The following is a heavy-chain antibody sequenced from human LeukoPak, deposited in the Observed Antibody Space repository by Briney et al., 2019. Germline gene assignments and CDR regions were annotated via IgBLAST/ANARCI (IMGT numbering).Heavy chain of an antibody. J-gene: IGHJ4*02. CDR3: ARVLYYYDSSGPSGY. D-gene: IGHD3-22*01. V-gene: IGHV3-11*01. CDR1: GFTFSDYY. Sequence: GGSLRLSCAASGFTFSDYYMSWVRQAPGKGLEWVSYISSSGSTIYYADSVKGRFTISRDNAKNSLYLQMNSLRAEDTAVYYCARVLYYYDSSGPSGYWGQGTLVTVSS. CDR2: ISSSGSTI.